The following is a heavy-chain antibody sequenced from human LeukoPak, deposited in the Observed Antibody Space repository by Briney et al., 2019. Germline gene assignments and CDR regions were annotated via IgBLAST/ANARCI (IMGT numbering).Heavy chain of an antibody. J-gene: IGHJ4*02. D-gene: IGHD3-10*01. Sequence: PGGSLRLSCAASRFNFSNYGMDWVRQARGKGVEWFAIISSDRTNKYYAASVKGRFTISRDNSKNTLYLQMNSLRAEDTAVYFCARDYYGSGSLDYWGQGTLVTVSS. CDR1: RFNFSNYG. CDR3: ARDYYGSGSLDY. CDR2: ISSDRTNK. V-gene: IGHV3-30*19.